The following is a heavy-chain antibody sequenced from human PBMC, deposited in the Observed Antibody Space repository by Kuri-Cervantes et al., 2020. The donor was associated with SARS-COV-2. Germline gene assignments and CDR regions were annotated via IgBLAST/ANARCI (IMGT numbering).Heavy chain of an antibody. CDR1: GGSFSGDY. J-gene: IGHJ4*02. V-gene: IGHV4-34*01. D-gene: IGHD1-26*01. CDR2: INRGGST. CDR3: ARVTEWDTFGQYYFDY. Sequence: GSLRLSCAVYGGSFSGDYWSWVRQPQGKGLEWIGEINRGGSTNYNPSLKSRVTISVDTSKNQFSLKLSSVTAADTAVYYCARVTEWDTFGQYYFDYWGQGTLVTVSS.